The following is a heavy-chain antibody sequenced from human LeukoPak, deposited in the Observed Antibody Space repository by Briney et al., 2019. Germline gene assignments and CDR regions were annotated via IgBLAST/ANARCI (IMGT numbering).Heavy chain of an antibody. V-gene: IGHV1-2*02. D-gene: IGHD3-10*01. CDR1: GYTFTGYY. J-gene: IGHJ3*02. CDR2: INPNSGGT. CDR3: ARFVVRGVIGGLPLNAFDI. Sequence: ASVKVSCKASGYTFTGYYMHWVRQAPGQGLEWMGWINPNSGGTNFAQKFQGRVTMTRDTSISTAYMELSRLRSDDTAVYYCARFVVRGVIGGLPLNAFDIWGQGTMVTVSS.